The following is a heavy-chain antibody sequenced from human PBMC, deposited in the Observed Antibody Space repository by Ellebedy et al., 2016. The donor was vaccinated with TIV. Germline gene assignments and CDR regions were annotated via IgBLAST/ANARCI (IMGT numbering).Heavy chain of an antibody. CDR2: TYYRSKWNN. V-gene: IGHV6-1*01. J-gene: IGHJ3*01. CDR1: GDSVSTDIG. CDR3: ARGWFGSGMGV. D-gene: IGHD3-10*01. Sequence: SQTLSLTCVISGDSVSTDIGWNWIRQSPSRGLEWLGRTYYRSKWNNDYAVSLKSRITINPDTSKNLFSLQLNSVTPEDTAVYYCARGWFGSGMGVWGQGTVVAVSS.